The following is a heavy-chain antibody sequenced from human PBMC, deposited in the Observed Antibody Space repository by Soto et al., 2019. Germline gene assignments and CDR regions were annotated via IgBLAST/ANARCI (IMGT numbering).Heavy chain of an antibody. J-gene: IGHJ4*02. CDR1: GFSFSYCE. Sequence: PGGSLRRSCEASGFSFSYCEMNLVRQAPGKGLEWVSFISTSGNTRYYADSVKGRFTISRDKAKNVLYLQMNSLRAEDTAVYYCAKRLLVGDTFLDYWCQGTLVTVSS. V-gene: IGHV3-48*03. CDR3: AKRLLVGDTFLDY. CDR2: ISTSGNTR. D-gene: IGHD1-26*01.